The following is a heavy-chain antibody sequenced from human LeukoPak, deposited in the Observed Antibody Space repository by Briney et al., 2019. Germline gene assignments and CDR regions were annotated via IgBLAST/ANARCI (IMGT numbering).Heavy chain of an antibody. D-gene: IGHD4-17*01. V-gene: IGHV1-2*02. CDR1: GYTLTDYY. Sequence: GASVRVSCKASGYTLTDYYMHWVRQAPGQGLEWMGWISPKNGGTDYAQKFQGRVTMTRDTSVNTAYMELTSLRSDDTAVYFCARRTTVTSGFAYWGQGTLVTVSS. J-gene: IGHJ4*02. CDR3: ARRTTVTSGFAY. CDR2: ISPKNGGT.